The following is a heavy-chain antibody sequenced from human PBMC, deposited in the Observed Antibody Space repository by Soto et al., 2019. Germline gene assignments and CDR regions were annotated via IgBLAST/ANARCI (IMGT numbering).Heavy chain of an antibody. CDR3: ARGRNHFVPYYCYYGMAL. V-gene: IGHV1-2*04. CDR2: INPNSGGT. Sequence: VSVKVSCKASGYPFTGYYMHWVRQAPGQGLEWMGWINPNSGGTNYAQKFQGWVTMTRDTSISTAYMELSRLRSDDTAVYYCARGRNHFVPYYCYYGMALGGQGITVTV. CDR1: GYPFTGYY. D-gene: IGHD3-16*02. J-gene: IGHJ6*01.